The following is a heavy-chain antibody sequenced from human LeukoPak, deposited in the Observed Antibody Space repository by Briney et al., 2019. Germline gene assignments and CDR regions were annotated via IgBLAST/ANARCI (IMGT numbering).Heavy chain of an antibody. V-gene: IGHV4-34*01. CDR3: ASRAGYCSSTSCQYYFDY. CDR1: GGSFSGYY. Sequence: PSETLSLTCAVYGGSFSGYYWSWIRQPPGKGLEWIGEINHSGGTNYNPSLKSRVTISVDTSKNQFSLKLSPVTAADTAVYYCASRAGYCSSTSCQYYFDYWGQGTLVTVSS. D-gene: IGHD2-2*01. CDR2: INHSGGT. J-gene: IGHJ4*02.